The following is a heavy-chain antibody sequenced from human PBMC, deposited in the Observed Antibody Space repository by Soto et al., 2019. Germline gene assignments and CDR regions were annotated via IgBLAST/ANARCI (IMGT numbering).Heavy chain of an antibody. V-gene: IGHV4-34*01. Sequence: SETLSLTCTVYGGSFSGYYWSWIRQPPGKGLEWIGEINHSGSTNYNPSLKSRVTISVDTSKNQFSLKLSSVTAADTAVYYCARTNPPRMIAAAGTIDYWGQGTLVTVSS. CDR2: INHSGST. CDR3: ARTNPPRMIAAAGTIDY. CDR1: GGSFSGYY. D-gene: IGHD6-13*01. J-gene: IGHJ4*02.